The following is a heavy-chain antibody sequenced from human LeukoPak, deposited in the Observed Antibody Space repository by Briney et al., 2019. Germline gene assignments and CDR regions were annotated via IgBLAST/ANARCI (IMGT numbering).Heavy chain of an antibody. CDR2: IYYTGST. CDR1: GGSISSLY. CDR3: ARHRAYGSSSPFDY. V-gene: IGHV4-59*08. D-gene: IGHD6-6*01. Sequence: SETLSLTCSVSGGSISSLYWSWIRQPPGKGLEWIGYIYYTGSTNYNPSLKSRVTMFVDMSKNQFSLRLSSVTAADTAVYYCARHRAYGSSSPFDYWGQGTLVTVSS. J-gene: IGHJ4*02.